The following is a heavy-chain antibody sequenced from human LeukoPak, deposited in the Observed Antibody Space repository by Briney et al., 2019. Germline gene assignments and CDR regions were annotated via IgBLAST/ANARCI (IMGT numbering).Heavy chain of an antibody. CDR1: GGPFSGYF. CDR3: ARGLLTTRPSDYYYYMDV. V-gene: IGHV4-34*01. Sequence: SETLSLTCAVSGGPFSGYFWSWIRQSSGKGLEWIGEIHNSGTTNYNPSLNSRVTISVDTSKNQFSLKLSSVTAADTAVYYCARGLLTTRPSDYYYYMDVWGKGTTVTVSS. CDR2: IHNSGTT. D-gene: IGHD3-9*01. J-gene: IGHJ6*03.